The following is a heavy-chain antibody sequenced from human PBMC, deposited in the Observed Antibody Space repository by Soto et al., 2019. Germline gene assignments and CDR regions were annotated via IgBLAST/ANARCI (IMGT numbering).Heavy chain of an antibody. J-gene: IGHJ6*02. CDR2: ISSSSSTI. D-gene: IGHD5-12*01. V-gene: IGHV3-48*02. Sequence: GGSLRLSCAASGFTFSSYSMNWVRQAPGKGLEWVSYISSSSSTIYYADSVKGRFTISRDNAKNSLYLQMNSLRDEDTAVYYCARDQGAYSGYDFNYGMDVWGQGTTVTVSS. CDR1: GFTFSSYS. CDR3: ARDQGAYSGYDFNYGMDV.